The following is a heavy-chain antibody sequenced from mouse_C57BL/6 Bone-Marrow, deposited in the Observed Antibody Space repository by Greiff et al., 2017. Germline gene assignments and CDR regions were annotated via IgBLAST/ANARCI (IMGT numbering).Heavy chain of an antibody. V-gene: IGHV5-17*01. CDR1: GFTFSDYG. D-gene: IGHD2-4*01. CDR3: ARRDYPFFDY. CDR2: ISSGSSTI. Sequence: EVKLVESGGGLVKPGGSLKLSCAASGFTFSDYGMHWVRQAPEKGLEWVAYISSGSSTIYYADTVKGRFTISRDNANNTLFLQMTSLRSEDTAMXYCARRDYPFFDYWGQGTTLTVSS. J-gene: IGHJ2*01.